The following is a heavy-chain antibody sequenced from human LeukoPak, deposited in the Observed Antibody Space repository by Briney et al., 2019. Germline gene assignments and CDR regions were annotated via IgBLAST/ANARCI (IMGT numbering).Heavy chain of an antibody. CDR3: ARSITIFGYAHYYYMDV. V-gene: IGHV1-69*05. J-gene: IGHJ6*03. Sequence: GASVKVSCKACGGTFSSYAISWVRQAPGQGLEWMGGIIPIFGTANYAQKFQGRVTITTDESTSTAYMELSSLRSGDTAVYYCARSITIFGYAHYYYMDVWGKGTTVTVSS. CDR1: GGTFSSYA. CDR2: IIPIFGTA. D-gene: IGHD3-3*01.